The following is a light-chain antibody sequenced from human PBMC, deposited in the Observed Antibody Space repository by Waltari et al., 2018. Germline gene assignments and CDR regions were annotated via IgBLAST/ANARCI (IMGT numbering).Light chain of an antibody. CDR1: QSVTTN. CDR2: GAS. J-gene: IGKJ1*01. CDR3: QQYNDWPPWT. V-gene: IGKV3-15*01. Sequence: EIVMTQSPASLSLSPVERVTLSCRASQSVTTNLAWYQQKPGQAPRLLIYGASTRAAGIPARFSGSGSGTEFTLTISGLQSEDFAFYYCQQYNDWPPWTFGQGTKVEIK.